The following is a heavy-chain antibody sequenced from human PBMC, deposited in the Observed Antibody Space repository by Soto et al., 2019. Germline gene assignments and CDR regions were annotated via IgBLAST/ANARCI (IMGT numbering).Heavy chain of an antibody. CDR2: IFYSENT. CDR1: GGSISSSGYY. V-gene: IGHV4-39*01. D-gene: IGHD6-19*01. CDR3: ARPARQGTVAGDF. J-gene: IGHJ4*02. Sequence: SETQSLTYTVSGGSISSSGYYWGWISQPLGKWLEWIGSIFYSENTYYNYNPSLKRRVTISVDTSKNQFSLRLSAVTAADTAVYYCARPARQGTVAGDFWGQGTLVTVSS.